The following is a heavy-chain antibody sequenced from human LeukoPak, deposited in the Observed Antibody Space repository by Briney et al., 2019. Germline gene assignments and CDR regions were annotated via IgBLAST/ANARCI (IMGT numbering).Heavy chain of an antibody. D-gene: IGHD3-22*01. CDR3: AEDNAPLGKYYDHLGGFFDY. J-gene: IGHJ4*02. V-gene: IGHV3-23*01. Sequence: PGGSLRLSCAASGFTFSNAWMSWVRQAPGKGLEWVSAISGSGGSTYYADSVKGRFTISRDNSKNTLYLQMNSLRAEDTAVYYCAEDNAPLGKYYDHLGGFFDYWGQGTLVTVSS. CDR2: ISGSGGST. CDR1: GFTFSNAW.